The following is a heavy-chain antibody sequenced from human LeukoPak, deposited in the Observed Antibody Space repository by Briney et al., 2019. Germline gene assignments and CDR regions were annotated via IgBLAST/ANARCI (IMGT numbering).Heavy chain of an antibody. Sequence: GGSLRLSCAASGFTFSSYGMHWVRQAPGKGLEWVAFIRYDGSNKYYADSVKGRFTISRDNSKNTLYLQMNSLRAEDTAVYYCARHQSAAIIQGWYNWFDPWGQGTLVTVSS. CDR2: IRYDGSNK. CDR1: GFTFSSYG. CDR3: ARHQSAAIIQGWYNWFDP. V-gene: IGHV3-30*02. J-gene: IGHJ5*02. D-gene: IGHD3-3*01.